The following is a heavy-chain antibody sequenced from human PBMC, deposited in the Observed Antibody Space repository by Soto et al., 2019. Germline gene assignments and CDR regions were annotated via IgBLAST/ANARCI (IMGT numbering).Heavy chain of an antibody. D-gene: IGHD2-21*01. V-gene: IGHV3-30*03. CDR1: GFTVSTYG. Sequence: QVQLVESGGGVVQPGRSLRLSCAVSGFTVSTYGMHWVRQAPGKGLEWVAGISRDGGSKYYADSVKGRFTISRDNSSNTLLLDMNSLRGADVAVYYCAGEVASGYWGQGTLVTVS. CDR3: AGEVASGY. J-gene: IGHJ4*02. CDR2: ISRDGGSK.